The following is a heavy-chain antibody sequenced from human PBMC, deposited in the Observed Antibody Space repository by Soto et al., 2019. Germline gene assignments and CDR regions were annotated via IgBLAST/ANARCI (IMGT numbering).Heavy chain of an antibody. V-gene: IGHV4-61*01. Sequence: PSETLSLTCTVSGGSVSSGSYYWSWIRQPPGKGLEWMGYIYYSGSTNYNPSLKSRVTISVDTSKNQFSLKLSSATAADTAVYYCARANTLPPPRELLKGGWFDPWGQGTLVTVSS. CDR1: GGSVSSGSYY. CDR2: IYYSGST. J-gene: IGHJ5*02. D-gene: IGHD1-26*01. CDR3: ARANTLPPPRELLKGGWFDP.